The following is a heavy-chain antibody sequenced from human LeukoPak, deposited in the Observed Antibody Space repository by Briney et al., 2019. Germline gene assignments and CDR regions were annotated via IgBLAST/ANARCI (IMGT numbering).Heavy chain of an antibody. CDR3: AWDSSYGSGSYNEIDY. CDR1: GFTFSNYW. CDR2: IKSDGSRS. J-gene: IGHJ4*02. D-gene: IGHD3-10*01. Sequence: GGSLRLSCAASGFTFSNYWMHWVPQTPGKGLVWVSHIKSDGSRSTYTASVKGRFTISRDNAKNPLYLQMKRLEAEDTPLCSCAWDSSYGSGSYNEIDYWGQGTLVTVSS. V-gene: IGHV3-74*01.